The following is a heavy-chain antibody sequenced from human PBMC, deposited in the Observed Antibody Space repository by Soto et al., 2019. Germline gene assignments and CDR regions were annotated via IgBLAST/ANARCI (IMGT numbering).Heavy chain of an antibody. D-gene: IGHD3-3*01. CDR3: ARRNDFWSGSEYYYYMDV. CDR2: IYYSGST. V-gene: IGHV4-59*08. J-gene: IGHJ6*03. Sequence: PSETLSLTCTVSGGPISSYYWSWIRQPPGKGLEWIGYIYYSGSTNYNPSLKSRVTISVDTSKNQFSLKLSSVTAADTAVYYCARRNDFWSGSEYYYYMDVWGKGTTVTVSS. CDR1: GGPISSYY.